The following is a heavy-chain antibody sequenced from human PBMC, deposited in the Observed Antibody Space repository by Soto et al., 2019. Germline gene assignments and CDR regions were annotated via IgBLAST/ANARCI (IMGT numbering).Heavy chain of an antibody. D-gene: IGHD2-8*02. Sequence: GGSLRLSCAASGFTFSSYSMNWVRQAPGKGLEWVSYISSSSTIYYADSVKGRFTISRDNAKNSLYLQMNSLRDEDTAVYYCARAGGYYGMDVWGQGTTVTVSS. CDR2: ISSSSTI. V-gene: IGHV3-48*02. J-gene: IGHJ6*02. CDR1: GFTFSSYS. CDR3: ARAGGYYGMDV.